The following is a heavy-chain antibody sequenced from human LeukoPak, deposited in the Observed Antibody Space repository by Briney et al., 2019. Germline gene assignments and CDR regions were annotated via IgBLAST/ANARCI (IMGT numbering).Heavy chain of an antibody. D-gene: IGHD5-24*01. Sequence: SETLSLTCTVSGGSISSYYWSWIRQPPGKGPEWIGYIYYSGGTNYNPSLKSRVTISTDTSKNQFSLKLTSVTAADTAVYYCARVVGDGYSEYWGQGTLVTVSS. CDR1: GGSISSYY. J-gene: IGHJ4*02. V-gene: IGHV4-59*01. CDR2: IYYSGGT. CDR3: ARVVGDGYSEY.